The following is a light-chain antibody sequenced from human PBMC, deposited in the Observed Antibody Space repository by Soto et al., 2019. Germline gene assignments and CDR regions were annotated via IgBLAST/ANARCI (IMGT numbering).Light chain of an antibody. CDR1: SSDVGGYNY. CDR2: EVS. CDR3: LSYADTAYV. J-gene: IGLJ1*01. V-gene: IGLV2-8*01. Sequence: QSALTQPPSASGSPGQSVPISCAGTSSDVGGYNYVSWYQQYPGKVPKLMIYEVSERPSGVPDRFSGSKSGNTAFLTVSGLQAEDEADYYCLSYADTAYVFGTGTKVTVL.